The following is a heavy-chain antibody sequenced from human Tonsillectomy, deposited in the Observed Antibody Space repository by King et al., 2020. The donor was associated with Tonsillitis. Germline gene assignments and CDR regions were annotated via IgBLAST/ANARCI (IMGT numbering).Heavy chain of an antibody. Sequence: QLQESGPGLVKPSQPLSLTCTVSGGSIITGGFYWSWIRQLPGKGLEWIGYIHYSGSTYYNPSLRSQLTISIDTSKNQFSLKLDSVTAADTAVYYCAREGWELPIDYWGQGTLVTVSS. V-gene: IGHV4-31*01. J-gene: IGHJ4*02. D-gene: IGHD1-26*01. CDR2: IHYSGST. CDR3: AREGWELPIDY. CDR1: GGSIITGGFY.